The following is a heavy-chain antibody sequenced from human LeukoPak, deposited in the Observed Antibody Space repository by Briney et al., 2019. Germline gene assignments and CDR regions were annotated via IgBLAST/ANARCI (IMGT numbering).Heavy chain of an antibody. D-gene: IGHD3-22*01. Sequence: GGSLRLSCAASGFTFSSYEMNWVRQAPGKGLEWVAVASTEEINQWYADSVKGRFIISRDNSRNTVILEMNTLRTEDTAVYFCAAFITTKLDYWGQGILVTVSS. CDR2: ASTEEINQ. J-gene: IGHJ4*02. CDR1: GFTFSSYE. CDR3: AAFITTKLDY. V-gene: IGHV3-30*03.